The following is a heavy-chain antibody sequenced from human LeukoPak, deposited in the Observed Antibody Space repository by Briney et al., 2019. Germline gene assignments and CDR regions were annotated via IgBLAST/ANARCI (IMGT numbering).Heavy chain of an antibody. Sequence: AGGSLRLSCAASGFTFSSYAMSWVRQAPGKGLKRVSTINDNGAGTYYADSVKGRSTISRDNSYNTVSLQMNSLRDEDTAVYYCAKSYCSGGSCYGGHYFDYWGQGTLVTVSS. CDR2: INDNGAGT. J-gene: IGHJ4*02. CDR1: GFTFSSYA. CDR3: AKSYCSGGSCYGGHYFDY. V-gene: IGHV3-23*01. D-gene: IGHD2-15*01.